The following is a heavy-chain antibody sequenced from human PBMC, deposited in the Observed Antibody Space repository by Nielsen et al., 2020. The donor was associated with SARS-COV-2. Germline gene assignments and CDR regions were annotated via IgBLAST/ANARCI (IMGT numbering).Heavy chain of an antibody. Sequence: GSLKISCAASGFTVSSDYMSWVRQAPGKGLEWVSVIYSGGSTYYADSVKGRFTISRDNSKNTLYLQMNSLRAEDTAVYYCARDLGDGYNPFDYWGQGTLVTVSS. V-gene: IGHV3-53*01. D-gene: IGHD5-24*01. J-gene: IGHJ4*02. CDR3: ARDLGDGYNPFDY. CDR2: IYSGGST. CDR1: GFTVSSDY.